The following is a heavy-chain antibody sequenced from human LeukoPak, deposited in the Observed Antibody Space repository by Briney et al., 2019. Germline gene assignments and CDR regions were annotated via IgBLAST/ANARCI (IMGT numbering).Heavy chain of an antibody. CDR1: SYTFTNYA. CDR2: ISAYNGNT. CDR3: ARLATVTTRTLFDY. V-gene: IGHV1-18*01. D-gene: IGHD4-17*01. J-gene: IGHJ4*02. Sequence: ASVKVSCKASSYTFTNYAFTWVRQAPGQGLEWMGWISAYNGNTNYAQKLQGRVTMTTDTSTSTAYMELRSLRSDDTAVYYCARLATVTTRTLFDYWGQGTLVTVSS.